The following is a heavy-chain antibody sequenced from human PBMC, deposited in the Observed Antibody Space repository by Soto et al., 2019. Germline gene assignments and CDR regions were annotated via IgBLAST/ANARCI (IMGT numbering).Heavy chain of an antibody. CDR3: ARGGKYYYDSSGYYPPYYYYGMDV. D-gene: IGHD3-22*01. J-gene: IGHJ6*02. Sequence: SVKVSCKASGGTFSSYAISWVRQAPGQGLEWMGGIIPIFGTANYAQKFQGRVMITADKSTSTAYMELSSLRSEDAAVYYCARGGKYYYDSSGYYPPYYYYGMDVWGQGTTVTVSS. CDR2: IIPIFGTA. CDR1: GGTFSSYA. V-gene: IGHV1-69*06.